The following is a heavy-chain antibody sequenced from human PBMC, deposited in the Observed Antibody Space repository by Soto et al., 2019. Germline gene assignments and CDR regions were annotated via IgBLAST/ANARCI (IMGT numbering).Heavy chain of an antibody. V-gene: IGHV4-4*02. J-gene: IGHJ6*04. CDR3: ARGGFGDTGVDLEAYHTLDV. D-gene: IGHD3-3*01. CDR1: GVSIISNNW. CDR2: IHFSGVT. Sequence: QVHLKESGPGVVKPSGTLSLTCTVSGVSIISNNWWSWVRQYPEKKLEWIGEIHFSGVTNDNPSREDRLSMSMNQSKNQFSLALYSATAADTAVYYCARGGFGDTGVDLEAYHTLDVWGEGTAVSVSS.